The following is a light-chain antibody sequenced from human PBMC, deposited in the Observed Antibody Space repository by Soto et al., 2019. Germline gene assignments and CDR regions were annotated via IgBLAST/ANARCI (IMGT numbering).Light chain of an antibody. CDR2: DAS. V-gene: IGKV1-5*01. CDR1: QSISSW. Sequence: DIQMTQSPSTLSASVGDRVTITCRASQSISSWLAWYQQKPGKAPKLLIYDASSLESGVPSRFSGSGSGTEFTLTISSLQPDDFATYYCQQYGDLPLSFGPGTKVDIK. J-gene: IGKJ3*01. CDR3: QQYGDLPLS.